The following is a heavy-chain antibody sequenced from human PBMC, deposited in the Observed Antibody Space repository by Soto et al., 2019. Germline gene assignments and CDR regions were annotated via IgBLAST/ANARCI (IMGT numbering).Heavy chain of an antibody. CDR3: ARHISNFRYYYYGMDA. V-gene: IGHV5-51*01. Sequence: GESLKIPCXGPGYTFTDYWIGWVRQIPRKGLEWMGIIYPGASDTRYSPSFQGHVTITVDKSTSTAYLQWNTLKASDTAMYYRARHISNFRYYYYGMDAWGQGTTVTVSS. D-gene: IGHD4-4*01. CDR1: GYTFTDYW. J-gene: IGHJ6*02. CDR2: IYPGASDT.